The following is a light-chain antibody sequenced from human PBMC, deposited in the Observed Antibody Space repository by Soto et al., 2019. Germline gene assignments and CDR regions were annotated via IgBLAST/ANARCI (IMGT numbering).Light chain of an antibody. Sequence: QSVLTQPPSASGSPGQSVTISCTGTRSDVGGYNYVSWYQQHPGKAPKLMIYEVSKRPSGVPDRFSGSKSGNTASPTASGLQAEDEADYYCSSYAGSNNFVFGTGTKVTVL. CDR3: SSYAGSNNFV. V-gene: IGLV2-8*01. CDR2: EVS. CDR1: RSDVGGYNY. J-gene: IGLJ1*01.